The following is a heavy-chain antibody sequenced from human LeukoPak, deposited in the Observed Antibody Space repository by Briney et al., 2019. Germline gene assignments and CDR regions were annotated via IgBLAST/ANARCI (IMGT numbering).Heavy chain of an antibody. Sequence: ASVKVSCKASGYTFTGYYIHWVRQAPGQGLEWMGWINLNSGGTNYAQKFQGRVTMTRDTSISTAYMELSRLRSDDTAVYYCARGDDRTVVVVLFDYWGQGTLFTVSS. J-gene: IGHJ4*02. V-gene: IGHV1-2*02. CDR2: INLNSGGT. CDR1: GYTFTGYY. CDR3: ARGDDRTVVVVLFDY. D-gene: IGHD2-15*01.